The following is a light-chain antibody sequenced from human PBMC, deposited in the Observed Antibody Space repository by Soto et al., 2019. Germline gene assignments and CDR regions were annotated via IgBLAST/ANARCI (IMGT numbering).Light chain of an antibody. V-gene: IGLV2-14*03. J-gene: IGLJ3*02. Sequence: QSVLTQPASVSGSPGQSITISCTGTSSDVGGYNYVSWYQHHPGKAPKLMIYDVSNRPSGVSNRFSGSKSDNTASLTISGLQAADEADYYCSSYTSSDTWVFGGGTKLTVL. CDR2: DVS. CDR1: SSDVGGYNY. CDR3: SSYTSSDTWV.